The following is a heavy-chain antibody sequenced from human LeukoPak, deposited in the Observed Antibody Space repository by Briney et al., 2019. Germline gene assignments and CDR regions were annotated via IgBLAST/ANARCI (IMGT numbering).Heavy chain of an antibody. Sequence: SVTVSCKASGGTFSSYAISWVRQAPGQGLEWMGGIIPIFGTANYAQKFQGRVTITTDESTSTAYMELSSLRSEDTAVYYCASSPSRNYYYYYMDVWGKGTTVTVSS. CDR1: GGTFSSYA. J-gene: IGHJ6*03. V-gene: IGHV1-69*05. CDR3: ASSPSRNYYYYYMDV. D-gene: IGHD2-2*01. CDR2: IIPIFGTA.